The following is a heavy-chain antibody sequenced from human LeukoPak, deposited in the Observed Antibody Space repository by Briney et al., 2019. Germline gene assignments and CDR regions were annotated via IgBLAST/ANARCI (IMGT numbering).Heavy chain of an antibody. CDR1: GFTFTNDA. CDR2: ISYEGSEK. D-gene: IGHD3-10*01. CDR3: ARGREAGNRRLAGDDY. V-gene: IGHV3-30*01. J-gene: IGHJ4*02. Sequence: PGGSLRLSRAAPGFTFTNDAIHWVRQAPRKGLGWVSMISYEGSEKYYADSVKGRFTISRDNSRNTLYLQMDSLRPEDTAVYYCARGREAGNRRLAGDDYWGQGTLVIVSS.